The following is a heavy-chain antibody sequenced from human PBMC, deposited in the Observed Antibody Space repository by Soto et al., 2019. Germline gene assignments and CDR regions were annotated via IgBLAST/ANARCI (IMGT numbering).Heavy chain of an antibody. Sequence: QVQLVQSGAEVKKPGASVKVSCKASGYTFTGYYIHWVRQAPGQGLEWIGWINPNSGGTKYPQKFQGRVTMTRDTSMRSVYMSLTGLKSEDTAVYFCARALAKGGGSAGFDYWGQGTLVAVSS. J-gene: IGHJ4*02. CDR2: INPNSGGT. CDR1: GYTFTGYY. V-gene: IGHV1-2*02. D-gene: IGHD2-15*01. CDR3: ARALAKGGGSAGFDY.